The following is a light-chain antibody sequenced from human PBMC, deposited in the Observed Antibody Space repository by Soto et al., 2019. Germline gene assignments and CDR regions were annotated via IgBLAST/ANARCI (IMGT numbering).Light chain of an antibody. CDR3: AAWDDSLNGYV. CDR1: SSNIGSDT. J-gene: IGLJ1*01. V-gene: IGLV1-44*01. Sequence: QSVLTQPPSASGTPGQRVTISCSGSSSNIGSDTVNWYQQLPGTAPKLLIYSNNQRPSEVPDRFSASKSGTSASLAISGLQSEDEADYYCAAWDDSLNGYVFGTGTKVTVL. CDR2: SNN.